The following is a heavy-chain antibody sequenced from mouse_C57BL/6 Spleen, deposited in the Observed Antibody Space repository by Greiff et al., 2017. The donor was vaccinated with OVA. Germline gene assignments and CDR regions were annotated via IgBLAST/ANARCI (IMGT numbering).Heavy chain of an antibody. Sequence: DVHLVESGGGLVKPGGSLKLSCAASGFTFSDYGMHWVRQAPEKGLEWVAYISSGSSTIYYADTVKGRFTISRDNAKTTLFLQMTSLRSEYTAMYYCAKHYGYDWFAYWGQGTLVTVSA. CDR2: ISSGSSTI. CDR1: GFTFSDYG. J-gene: IGHJ3*01. V-gene: IGHV5-17*01. CDR3: AKHYGYDWFAY. D-gene: IGHD2-2*01.